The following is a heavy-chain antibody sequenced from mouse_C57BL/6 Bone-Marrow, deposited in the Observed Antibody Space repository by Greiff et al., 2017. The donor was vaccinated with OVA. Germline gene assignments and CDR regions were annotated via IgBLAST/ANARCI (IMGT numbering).Heavy chain of an antibody. Sequence: VQLQQPGAELVKPGASVKLSCKASGYTFTSYWMHWVKQRPGQGLEWIGMIHPNSGSTNYNEKFKSKATLTVDKSSSTAYMQLSSLTSEDSAVYYCARHGSSYRYFDVWGTGTTVTVSS. V-gene: IGHV1-64*01. CDR3: ARHGSSYRYFDV. CDR1: GYTFTSYW. J-gene: IGHJ1*03. D-gene: IGHD1-1*01. CDR2: IHPNSGST.